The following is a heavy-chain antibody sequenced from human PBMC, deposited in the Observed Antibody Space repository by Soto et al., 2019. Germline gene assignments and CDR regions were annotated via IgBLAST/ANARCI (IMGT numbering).Heavy chain of an antibody. J-gene: IGHJ6*02. CDR1: GGSISSGGYS. Sequence: QLQLQESGSGLVKPSQTLSLTCAVSGGSISSGGYSWSWIRQPPGKGLEWIGYIYHSGSTYYNPSLKSRVTISVDRSKNQFSLKLSSVTASDTAVYYCARAAEDYDSSGYWVHYGMDVWGQGTTVTVSS. CDR3: ARAAEDYDSSGYWVHYGMDV. V-gene: IGHV4-30-2*01. D-gene: IGHD3-22*01. CDR2: IYHSGST.